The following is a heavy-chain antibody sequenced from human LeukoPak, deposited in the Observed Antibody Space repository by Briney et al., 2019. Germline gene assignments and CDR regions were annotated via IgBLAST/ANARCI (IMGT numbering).Heavy chain of an antibody. CDR3: ARDAHWGTDY. J-gene: IGHJ4*02. Sequence: ASVKVSCKASGYTFTGYYIHWVRQAPGQGLEWMGWINPNTGDINYAQKFQGRVTMTRDTSISTAYMDLTSLRSDDTALYYCARDAHWGTDYWGQGTLVTVSS. CDR1: GYTFTGYY. D-gene: IGHD7-27*01. CDR2: INPNTGDI. V-gene: IGHV1-2*02.